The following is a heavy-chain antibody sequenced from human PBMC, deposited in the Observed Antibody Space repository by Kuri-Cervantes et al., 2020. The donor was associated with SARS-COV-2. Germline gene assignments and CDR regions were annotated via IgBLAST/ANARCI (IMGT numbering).Heavy chain of an antibody. CDR1: GFTFSSYA. D-gene: IGHD2-2*01. J-gene: IGHJ6*04. V-gene: IGHV3-30-3*02. Sequence: GESLKISCAASGFTFSSYAMHWVRQAPGKGLEWVAVISYDGSNKYYADSVKGRFTISRDNSKNTLYLQMNSLRAEDTAVYCCANDIVVVSMDVWGKGTTVTVSS. CDR3: ANDIVVVSMDV. CDR2: ISYDGSNK.